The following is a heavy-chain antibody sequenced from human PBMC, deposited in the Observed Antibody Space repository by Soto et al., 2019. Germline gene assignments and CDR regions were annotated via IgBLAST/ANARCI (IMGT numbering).Heavy chain of an antibody. Sequence: QVQLVESGGGVVQPGRSLRLSCAASGFTFSSYGMHWVRQAPGKGLEWVAVIWYDGSNKYYADSVKGRFTISRDNSKNTLYLQMNSLRAEDTAVYYCAPSKGYGDLTTVPGDFDYWGQGTLVTVSS. CDR1: GFTFSSYG. V-gene: IGHV3-33*01. D-gene: IGHD4-17*01. CDR2: IWYDGSNK. CDR3: APSKGYGDLTTVPGDFDY. J-gene: IGHJ4*02.